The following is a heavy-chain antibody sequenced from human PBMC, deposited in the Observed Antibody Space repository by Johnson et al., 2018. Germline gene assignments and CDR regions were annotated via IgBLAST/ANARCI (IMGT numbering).Heavy chain of an antibody. Sequence: QVQLVQSGGGVVQSGRSLRLSCAASGFTFSSYGMHWVRQAPGKGLEWVAIIWYVGSNKYYADSVKGRFTISRDNSKNTLYLQMNSLRAEDTAVYYCARDPWQNGRMDVWGQGTTVTVS. V-gene: IGHV3-33*01. J-gene: IGHJ6*02. CDR1: GFTFSSYG. CDR2: IWYVGSNK. CDR3: ARDPWQNGRMDV. D-gene: IGHD2-8*01.